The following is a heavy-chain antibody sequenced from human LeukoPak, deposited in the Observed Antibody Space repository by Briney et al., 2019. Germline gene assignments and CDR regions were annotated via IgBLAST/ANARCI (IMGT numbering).Heavy chain of an antibody. CDR2: IWSDGTNR. D-gene: IGHD4-11*01. J-gene: IGHJ4*02. V-gene: IGHV3-33*01. Sequence: GGSLRLSCAASGFIFSHYGMHWVRQAPGKGLEWVAVIWSDGTNRYYADSVKGRFSINRDDSQHRVFLQMNSLRAEDTAVYYCARDAQRGFDYSNSLQYWGQGALVTVSS. CDR1: GFIFSHYG. CDR3: ARDAQRGFDYSNSLQY.